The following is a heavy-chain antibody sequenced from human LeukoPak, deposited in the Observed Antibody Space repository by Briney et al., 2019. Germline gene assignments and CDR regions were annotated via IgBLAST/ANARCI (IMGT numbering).Heavy chain of an antibody. CDR2: IGTAGDT. CDR1: GFTFSDYD. Sequence: GGSLRLSCAASGFTFSDYDMHWVRQATGRGLEWVPAIGTAGDTYYTGSVKGRFTISRENAKNSLYLQMNSLRAGDTAVYYCARVAKERVGGVYYFDYWGQGTLVTVSS. J-gene: IGHJ4*02. D-gene: IGHD1-1*01. CDR3: ARVAKERVGGVYYFDY. V-gene: IGHV3-13*01.